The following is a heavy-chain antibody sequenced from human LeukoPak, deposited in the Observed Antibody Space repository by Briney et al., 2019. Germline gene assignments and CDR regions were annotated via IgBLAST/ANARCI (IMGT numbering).Heavy chain of an antibody. CDR3: ARQDYYDTGTWYFDL. D-gene: IGHD3-22*01. CDR1: GASISGSNYY. CDR2: IYSSGST. J-gene: IGHJ2*01. Sequence: SETLSLTCAVSGASISGSNYYWGWIRQPPGKGLEWIGNIYSSGSTYYNPSLKSRVTISMDKSKNQFSLKLSSVTAADTAVYYCARQDYYDTGTWYFDLWGRGTLVTVSS. V-gene: IGHV4-39*07.